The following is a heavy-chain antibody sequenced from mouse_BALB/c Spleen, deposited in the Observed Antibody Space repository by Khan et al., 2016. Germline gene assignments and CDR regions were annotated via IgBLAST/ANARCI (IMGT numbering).Heavy chain of an antibody. Sequence: EVQLLETGGGLVQPGESRGLSCEGSGFTFSGFWMSWVRQTPGKTLEWIGDINSDGSAINYAPSIKDRFTIFRDNDKNTLYLQMTNVRSEDTATYFCVRYYYGFDYWGQVTTLAVSS. CDR3: VRYYYGFDY. CDR2: INSDGSAI. CDR1: GFTFSGFW. V-gene: IGHV11-2*02. J-gene: IGHJ2*01. D-gene: IGHD1-1*01.